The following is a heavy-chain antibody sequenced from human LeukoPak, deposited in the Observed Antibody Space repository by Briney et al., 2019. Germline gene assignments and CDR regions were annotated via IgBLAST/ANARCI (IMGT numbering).Heavy chain of an antibody. V-gene: IGHV4-31*03. CDR1: GGSISSGGYY. Sequence: PSETLSLTCTVSGGSISSGGYYWGWIRQHPGKGLEWIGYIYYSGSTYYNPSLKSRVTISVDTSKNQFSLKLSSVTAADTAVYYCARGGHFSGSFDYWGQGTLVTVSS. CDR2: IYYSGST. J-gene: IGHJ4*02. CDR3: ARGGHFSGSFDY. D-gene: IGHD3-22*01.